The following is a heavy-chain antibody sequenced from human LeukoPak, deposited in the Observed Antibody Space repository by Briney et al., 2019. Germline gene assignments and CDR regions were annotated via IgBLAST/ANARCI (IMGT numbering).Heavy chain of an antibody. J-gene: IGHJ5*02. V-gene: IGHV4-39*07. Sequence: SETLSLTCTVSGGSVNSGTYYWGWIRQPPGKGLEWIGSIDYSGRTSYNPSLKSRVTISADTSKNQFSLRLSSVTAADTAFYYCAREVYSYGEGWFDPWGQGTQVTVSS. CDR3: AREVYSYGEGWFDP. CDR1: GGSVNSGTYY. D-gene: IGHD5-18*01. CDR2: IDYSGRT.